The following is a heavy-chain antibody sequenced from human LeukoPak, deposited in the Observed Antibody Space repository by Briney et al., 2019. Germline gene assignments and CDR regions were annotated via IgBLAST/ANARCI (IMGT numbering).Heavy chain of an antibody. J-gene: IGHJ4*02. V-gene: IGHV3-23*01. CDR1: GFTFSSYA. D-gene: IGHD3-22*01. Sequence: GGSLRLSCAASGFTFSSYAMSWVRQAPGKGLEWVSAISGSGGSTYYADSVKGRFTISRDNSKNTLYLQMNSLRAEDTAVYYCAKGLGGTYDSSGPLLDYWGQGTLVTVSS. CDR2: ISGSGGST. CDR3: AKGLGGTYDSSGPLLDY.